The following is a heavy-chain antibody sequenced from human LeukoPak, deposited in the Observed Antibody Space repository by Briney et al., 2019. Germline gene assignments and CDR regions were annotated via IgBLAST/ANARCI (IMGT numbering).Heavy chain of an antibody. V-gene: IGHV4-61*02. Sequence: PSQTLSLTCTVSGGSISSGSYYWSWIRQPAGKGLEWIGRIYTSGSTNYNPSLKSRVTISVDTSKNQFSLKLSSVTAADTAVYYCARGGTIFGVVTEYFQHWGQVTIVTVSS. CDR3: ARGGTIFGVVTEYFQH. CDR1: GGSISSGSYY. D-gene: IGHD3-3*01. CDR2: IYTSGST. J-gene: IGHJ1*01.